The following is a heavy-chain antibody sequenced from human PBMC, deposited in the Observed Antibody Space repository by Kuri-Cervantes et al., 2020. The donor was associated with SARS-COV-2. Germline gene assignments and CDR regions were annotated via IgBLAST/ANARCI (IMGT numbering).Heavy chain of an antibody. V-gene: IGHV3-49*03. CDR2: ITSKFYGGTT. D-gene: IGHD2-2*02. CDR3: TRGRDCSTPGCYKVSGMDV. CDR1: GYSISSGYY. J-gene: IGHJ6*02. Sequence: GGSLRLSCAVSGYSISSGYYWGWIRQPPGKGLEWVGFITSKFYGGTTEYAESVKGRFTVSRDDSRGVVFLQMNSLKTEDTGVYYCTRGRDCSTPGCYKVSGMDVWGQGTTVTVSS.